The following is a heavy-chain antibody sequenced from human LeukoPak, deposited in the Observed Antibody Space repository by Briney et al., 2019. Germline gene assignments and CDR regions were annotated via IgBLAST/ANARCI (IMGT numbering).Heavy chain of an antibody. CDR1: GYTFTGFY. V-gene: IGHV1-2*02. D-gene: IGHD6-19*01. J-gene: IGHJ4*02. CDR2: INPNSGGT. CDR3: ARGQDSSGWLHYFDY. Sequence: AASVKVSCKASGYTFTGFYMHWVPHAPGQRLEWMGWINPNSGGTNYAQKFQGRVTMTRDTSISTAYMELSRLRSDDTAVYYCARGQDSSGWLHYFDYWGQGTLVTVSS.